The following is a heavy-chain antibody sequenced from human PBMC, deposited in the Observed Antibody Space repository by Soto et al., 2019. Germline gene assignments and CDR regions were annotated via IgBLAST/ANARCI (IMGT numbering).Heavy chain of an antibody. CDR1: GGSITGYY. D-gene: IGHD5-18*01. CDR3: ARSGDSFGFTDY. V-gene: IGHV4-59*01. CDR2: VFYKGNT. J-gene: IGHJ4*02. Sequence: QVQLQESGPGLVKPSETLSLTCTVSGGSITGYYWTWIRQPPGKGLEWIGYVFYKGNTNYNPSLKSRVTISVDTSAKQFSLRLSSVTAADTAVYYCARSGDSFGFTDYLGQGTLVTVSS.